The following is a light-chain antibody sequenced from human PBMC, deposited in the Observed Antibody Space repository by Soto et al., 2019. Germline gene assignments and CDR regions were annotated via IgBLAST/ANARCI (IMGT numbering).Light chain of an antibody. CDR2: DVY. V-gene: IGKV3-11*01. Sequence: EILLTQSPAALSLSPGERATLSCRASQSVGNSLAWYQQKPGQAPRLLIYDVYSKPLGIPARFTGSGSGTDFTLTISGLQPEDFVVYYCQQRADWPLSFGGGTKVEVK. CDR3: QQRADWPLS. J-gene: IGKJ4*01. CDR1: QSVGNS.